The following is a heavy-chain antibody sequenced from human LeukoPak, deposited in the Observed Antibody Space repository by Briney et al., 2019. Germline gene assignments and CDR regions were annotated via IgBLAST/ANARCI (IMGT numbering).Heavy chain of an antibody. J-gene: IGHJ4*02. CDR3: ARRDTGYYYFDS. CDR1: GYNFAEYW. V-gene: IGHV5-51*01. CDR2: IYPGDSDT. Sequence: GESLRISCKGSGYNFAEYWIAWVRQMPGKGLEWMGIIYPGDSDTRYNPSVQGQVTISADKSISTAYLQWNSLKASDSAMYYCARRDTGYYYFDSWGQGVLVSVPS. D-gene: IGHD5-12*01.